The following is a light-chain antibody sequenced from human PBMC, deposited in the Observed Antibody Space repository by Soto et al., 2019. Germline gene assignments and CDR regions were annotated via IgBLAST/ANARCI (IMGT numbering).Light chain of an antibody. V-gene: IGLV4-60*02. J-gene: IGLJ3*02. CDR2: LEGSGSY. CDR1: SGHSSYI. Sequence: QLVLTQSSSASASLGSSVKLTCTLSSGHSSYIIAWHQQQPGKAPRYLMKLEGSGSYNKGSGVPDRFSGSSSGADRSLTISNLQFEDEADYYCETWDSNTRVFGGGTKLTVL. CDR3: ETWDSNTRV.